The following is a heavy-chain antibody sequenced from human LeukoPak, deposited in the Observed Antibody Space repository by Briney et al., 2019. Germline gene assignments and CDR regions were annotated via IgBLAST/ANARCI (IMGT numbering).Heavy chain of an antibody. CDR1: GGSISSDH. D-gene: IGHD3-10*01. CDR3: ARLGGSGSHFDY. J-gene: IGHJ4*02. CDR2: INYSGST. Sequence: SETLSLTCTVSGGSISSDHWNWIRQPPGKGLEWIGSINYSGSTYYNPFLKSRVTISVDTSKNQFSLKLRSETAADTAVYYCARLGGSGSHFDYWGQGTLVTVSS. V-gene: IGHV4-39*01.